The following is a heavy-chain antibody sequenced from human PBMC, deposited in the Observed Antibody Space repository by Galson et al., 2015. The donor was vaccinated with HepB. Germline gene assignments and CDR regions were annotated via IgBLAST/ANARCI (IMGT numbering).Heavy chain of an antibody. Sequence: SLRLSCAASGFTFSGSAIHWVRQASGKGLEWVGRIRSKANDYATAYAGSLTGRFTISRAESKNPEYLHRKSLKTEDAGVYYCTRRGDVSGYSDSWGQGTLVTVSS. CDR3: TRRGDVSGYSDS. J-gene: IGHJ4*02. CDR2: IRSKANDYAT. V-gene: IGHV3-73*01. D-gene: IGHD3-10*01. CDR1: GFTFSGSA.